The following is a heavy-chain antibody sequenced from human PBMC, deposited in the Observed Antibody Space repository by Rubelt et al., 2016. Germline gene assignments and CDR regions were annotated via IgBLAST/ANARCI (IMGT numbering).Heavy chain of an antibody. CDR3: AREEGLTIFGHYGMDV. CDR1: GGTFSSYA. Sequence: QVQLVQSGAEVKKPGASVKVSCKASGGTFSSYAISWVRQAPGQGLEWMGGIIPIFGTANYAQKFQGRGRITADESTSTAYMELSSLRSEDTAVYYCAREEGLTIFGHYGMDVWGQGTLVTVSS. D-gene: IGHD3-3*01. CDR2: IIPIFGTA. J-gene: IGHJ6*02. V-gene: IGHV1-69*13.